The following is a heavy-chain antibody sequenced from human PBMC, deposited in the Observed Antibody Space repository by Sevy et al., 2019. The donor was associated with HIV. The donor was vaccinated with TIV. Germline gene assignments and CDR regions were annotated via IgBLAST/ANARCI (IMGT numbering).Heavy chain of an antibody. CDR1: GFTFGDYA. CDR3: TRALATADTPEYYFDY. D-gene: IGHD5-12*01. Sequence: GGSLRLSCTSSGFTFGDYAMSWFRQAPGKGLEWVAFIRRNSHEPYGGTTEYAASVKVRFTISRDDSKRIAYLQMNSLKTEDTAVYYCTRALATADTPEYYFDYWGQRILVTVSS. V-gene: IGHV3-49*03. CDR2: IRRNSHEPYGGTT. J-gene: IGHJ4*02.